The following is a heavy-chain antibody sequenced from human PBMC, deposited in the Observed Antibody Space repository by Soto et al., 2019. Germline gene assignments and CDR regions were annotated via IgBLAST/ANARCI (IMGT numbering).Heavy chain of an antibody. J-gene: IGHJ6*02. CDR1: GFTFSSYA. CDR2: ISYDGSNK. V-gene: IGHV3-30-3*01. CDR3: ARELDTAMGNHYYYYGMDV. Sequence: QVQLVESGGGVVQPGRSLRLSCAASGFTFSSYAMHWVRQAPGKGLEWVAVISYDGSNKYYADSVKGRFTISRDNSKNTLYLQMNSLRAEDTAVYYCARELDTAMGNHYYYYGMDVWGQGTTVTVSS. D-gene: IGHD5-18*01.